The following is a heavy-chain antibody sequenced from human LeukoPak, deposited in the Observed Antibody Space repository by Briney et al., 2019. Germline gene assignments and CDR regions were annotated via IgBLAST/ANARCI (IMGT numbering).Heavy chain of an antibody. J-gene: IGHJ6*03. D-gene: IGHD6-13*01. Sequence: ASVKVSCKASGYTFTSYGISWVRQAPGQGLEWMGWISAYNDNTNYAQKLQGRVTMTTDTSTSTAYMELRSLRSDDTAVYYCARGAAGGGVPYYYMDVWGKGTTVTVSS. CDR3: ARGAAGGGVPYYYMDV. CDR1: GYTFTSYG. CDR2: ISAYNDNT. V-gene: IGHV1-18*01.